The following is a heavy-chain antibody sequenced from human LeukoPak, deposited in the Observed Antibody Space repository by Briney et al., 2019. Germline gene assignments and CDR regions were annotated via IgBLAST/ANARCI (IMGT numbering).Heavy chain of an antibody. CDR3: ASSLGYCSGGYCYGLRWDLDY. Sequence: GGSLRLSCAASGFTFSSYAMHWVRQAPGKGLEWVAVISYDGSNKYYADSVKGRFTISRDNSKNTVYLQMNSLRAEDTAVYYCASSLGYCSGGYCYGLRWDLDYWGQGTLVTVSS. CDR2: ISYDGSNK. CDR1: GFTFSSYA. D-gene: IGHD2-15*01. V-gene: IGHV3-30-3*01. J-gene: IGHJ4*02.